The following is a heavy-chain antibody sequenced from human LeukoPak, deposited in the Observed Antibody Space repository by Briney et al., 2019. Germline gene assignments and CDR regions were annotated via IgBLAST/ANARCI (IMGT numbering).Heavy chain of an antibody. CDR1: GYTFTGYY. CDR2: INPNSGGT. CDR3: ARLRIAVAGTGGYYFDY. J-gene: IGHJ4*02. D-gene: IGHD6-19*01. Sequence: ASVKVSCKASGYTFTGYYMHWVRQAPGQGLEWMGWINPNSGGTNYAQKFQGRVTMTRDTSISTAYMELSRLRSDDTAVYYCARLRIAVAGTGGYYFDYWGQGTLVTVSS. V-gene: IGHV1-2*02.